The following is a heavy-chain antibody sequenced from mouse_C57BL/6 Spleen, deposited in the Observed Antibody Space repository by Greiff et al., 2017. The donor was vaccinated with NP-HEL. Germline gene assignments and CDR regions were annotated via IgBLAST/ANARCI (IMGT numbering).Heavy chain of an antibody. V-gene: IGHV6-3*01. Sequence: EVQLVESGGGLVQPGGSMKLSCVASGFTFSNYWMNWVRQSPEKGLEWVAQIRLKSDNYATHYAESVKGRFTISRDDSKSSVYLQMNNLRAEDTGIYYCTGSYYSKGAWFAYWGQGTLVTVSA. CDR1: GFTFSNYW. CDR3: TGSYYSKGAWFAY. CDR2: IRLKSDNYAT. J-gene: IGHJ3*01. D-gene: IGHD2-5*01.